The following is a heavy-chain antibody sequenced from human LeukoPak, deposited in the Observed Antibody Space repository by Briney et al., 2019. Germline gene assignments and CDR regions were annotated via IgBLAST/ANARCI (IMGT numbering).Heavy chain of an antibody. CDR2: IYPGDSDT. V-gene: IGHV5-51*03. D-gene: IGHD1-26*01. CDR1: GHIFTSYW. CDR3: ARLGGSYSGNKLVY. Sequence: KPGDSLTLFCTLSGHIFTSYWIGWVRQTAGKGLEWMGFIYPGDSDTIYSPSFQGQLTIYADKTIIPAYLQPSALQASDSAMYYCARLGGSYSGNKLVYWGEGALVTVSS. J-gene: IGHJ4*02.